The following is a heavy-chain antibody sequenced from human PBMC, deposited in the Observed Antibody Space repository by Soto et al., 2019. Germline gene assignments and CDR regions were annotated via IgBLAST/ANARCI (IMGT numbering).Heavy chain of an antibody. D-gene: IGHD1-26*01. CDR3: AKDRGLAESGRWSHYYYGMDV. Sequence: GGSLRLSCAASGFTFSSFWMSWVRQAPGQGLEWVAVISSDGSSKYYGDSVRGRFTISRDNSKNTLFLEMNSLRSEDTAVYYCAKDRGLAESGRWSHYYYGMDVWGQGTTVTVSS. V-gene: IGHV3-30*18. CDR2: ISSDGSSK. J-gene: IGHJ6*02. CDR1: GFTFSSFW.